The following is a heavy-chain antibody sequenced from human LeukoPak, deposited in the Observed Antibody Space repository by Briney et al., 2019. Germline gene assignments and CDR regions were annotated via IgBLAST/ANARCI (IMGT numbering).Heavy chain of an antibody. Sequence: ASVKVSCKASGYTFTGYYMHWVRQAPGQGLEWMGRINPNSGGTSYAQKFQGRVTMTRDTSTSTVYMELSSLRSEDTAVYYCARDPYSSGSRYYFDYWGQGTLVTVSS. CDR3: ARDPYSSGSRYYFDY. D-gene: IGHD6-19*01. CDR1: GYTFTGYY. V-gene: IGHV1-2*06. J-gene: IGHJ4*02. CDR2: INPNSGGT.